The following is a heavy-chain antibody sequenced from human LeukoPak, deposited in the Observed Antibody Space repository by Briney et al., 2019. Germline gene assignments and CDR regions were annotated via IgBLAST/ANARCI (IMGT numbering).Heavy chain of an antibody. CDR3: ARAGPYSSVAFDP. J-gene: IGHJ5*02. CDR2: IYYSGSS. V-gene: IGHV4-59*01. D-gene: IGHD6-25*01. CDR1: GGSISGYH. Sequence: PSETLSLTCNVSGGSISGYHWSWIRQPPGKGLEWLGYIYYSGSSNYNPSLKSRVTISADTSKNQFSLKLSSVTAADTAVYYCARAGPYSSVAFDPWGQGTLVTVSS.